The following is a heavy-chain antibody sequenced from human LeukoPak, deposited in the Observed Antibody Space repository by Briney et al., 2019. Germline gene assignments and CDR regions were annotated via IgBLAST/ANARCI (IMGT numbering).Heavy chain of an antibody. CDR2: IYYTGST. J-gene: IGHJ4*01. CDR1: GGSISTYY. Sequence: SETLSLTCTVSGGSISTYYWNWIRQPPGKGLVWIGYIYYTGSTNYNPPLKSQVTISVDTSKNQFSLKLGSGTAADTAVYYCARPRSSGWPDFHYWGQGTLVTVSS. D-gene: IGHD6-25*01. CDR3: ARPRSSGWPDFHY. V-gene: IGHV4-59*01.